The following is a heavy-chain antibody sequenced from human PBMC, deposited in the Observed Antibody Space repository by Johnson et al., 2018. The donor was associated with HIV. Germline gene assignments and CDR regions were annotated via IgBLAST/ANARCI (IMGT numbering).Heavy chain of an antibody. CDR3: ASGVTARAPLLI. V-gene: IGHV3-30*03. J-gene: IGHJ3*02. D-gene: IGHD6-6*01. CDR2: ISYDGTNT. Sequence: QVQLVESGGGLVKPGGSLRLSCADSGFIFSNACMSWVRQAPGKGLEWVAVISYDGTNTYYADSVKGRFTISRDNSRNTVFLQMIILRPKDTAMYYCASGVTARAPLLIWGQGTMVTVSS. CDR1: GFIFSNAC.